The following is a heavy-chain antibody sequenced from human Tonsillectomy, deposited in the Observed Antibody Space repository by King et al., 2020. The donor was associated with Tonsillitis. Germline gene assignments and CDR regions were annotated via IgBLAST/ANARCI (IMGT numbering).Heavy chain of an antibody. V-gene: IGHV1-18*04. J-gene: IGHJ4*02. D-gene: IGHD3-3*01. Sequence: VQLVESGAEVKNPGASVKVSCKASGYTFTTNGITWVRQAPGQGLEWMGWINAHKGNTMYAQKFQGRVTMTTDTSTSTAYIELRSLTYDDTAVYYCARGYFGVVSFDYWGQGTLVTVSS. CDR3: ARGYFGVVSFDY. CDR2: INAHKGNT. CDR1: GYTFTTNG.